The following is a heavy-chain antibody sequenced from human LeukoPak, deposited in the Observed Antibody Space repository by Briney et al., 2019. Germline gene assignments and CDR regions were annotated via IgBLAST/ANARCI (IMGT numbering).Heavy chain of an antibody. D-gene: IGHD2-15*01. V-gene: IGHV4-31*03. CDR1: GGSISSGGYY. CDR3: ARGGAPVVD. J-gene: IGHJ4*02. Sequence: SETLSLTCTVSGGSISSGGYYWSWIRQHPGKGLEWIGYIYYSGSSSHNPSLKSRLTISVDTSKNQFSLKLSSVTAADTAVFYCARGGAPVVDWGQGTLVTVSS. CDR2: IYYSGSS.